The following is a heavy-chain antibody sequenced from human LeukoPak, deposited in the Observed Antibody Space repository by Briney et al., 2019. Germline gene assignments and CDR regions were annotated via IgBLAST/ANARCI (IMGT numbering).Heavy chain of an antibody. CDR1: GYTFTSYD. J-gene: IGHJ2*01. CDR3: ARGPHWYFDL. CDR2: MIPNSGNT. Sequence: ASVKVSCKASGYTFTSYDINWVRQATGQGLEWMGRMIPNSGNTGYAQKFQGRVTMTRNTSISTAYMELRSLRSEDTAVYYCARGPHWYFDLWGRGTLVTVSS. V-gene: IGHV1-8*01.